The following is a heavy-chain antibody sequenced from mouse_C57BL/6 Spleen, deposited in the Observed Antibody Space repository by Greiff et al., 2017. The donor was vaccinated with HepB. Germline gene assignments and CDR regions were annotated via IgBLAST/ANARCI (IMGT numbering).Heavy chain of an antibody. Sequence: EVKLMESGGGLVQPGGSMKLSCVASGFTFSNYWMNWVRQSPEKGLEWVAQIRLKSDNYATHYAESVKGRFTISRDDSKSSVYLQMNNLRAEDTGIYYCTVAYRRYFDYWGQGTTLTVSS. CDR2: IRLKSDNYAT. CDR1: GFTFSNYW. J-gene: IGHJ2*01. CDR3: TVAYRRYFDY. D-gene: IGHD5-1*01. V-gene: IGHV6-3*01.